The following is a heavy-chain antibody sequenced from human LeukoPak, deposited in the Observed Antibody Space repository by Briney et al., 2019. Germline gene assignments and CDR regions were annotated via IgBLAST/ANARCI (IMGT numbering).Heavy chain of an antibody. CDR2: INQNGGEK. Sequence: GGSLRLSCAVSGFTFSDYWMNWVRQAPGKGLEWVASINQNGGEKSYVDSVKGRFTIARDNPKNSLYLQMSSLRAEDTAVYYCARDGTAAGLYFDLWGQGTLVTVSS. CDR1: GFTFSDYW. CDR3: ARDGTAAGLYFDL. D-gene: IGHD6-13*01. J-gene: IGHJ4*01. V-gene: IGHV3-7*01.